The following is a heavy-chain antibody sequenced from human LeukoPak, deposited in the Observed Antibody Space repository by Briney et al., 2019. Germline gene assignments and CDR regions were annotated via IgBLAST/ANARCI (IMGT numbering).Heavy chain of an antibody. V-gene: IGHV3-23*01. CDR2: ISVSGGST. CDR1: GFTFSSYA. D-gene: IGHD4-17*01. J-gene: IGHJ3*02. Sequence: GGSLRLSCAASGFTFSSYAMSWVRQAPRKGLEWVSAISVSGGSTYYADSVKGRFTISRDNSKNTLYLQMNSLRAEDTAVYYCAKDGFRRFDVKFDYGDYFDAFDIWGQGTMVTVSS. CDR3: AKDGFRRFDVKFDYGDYFDAFDI.